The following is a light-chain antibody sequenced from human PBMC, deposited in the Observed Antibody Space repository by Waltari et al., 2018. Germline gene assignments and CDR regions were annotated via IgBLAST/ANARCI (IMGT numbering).Light chain of an antibody. Sequence: DIQMTQSPSTLSASVGDRVTITCRASQIISSLLAWYQQKPGKAPKRLIYKASSLESGVPSRFSGSGSGAEFTLTISSLQPDDFATYYCQQYKRWAYTFGQGTKLEIK. J-gene: IGKJ2*01. CDR2: KAS. CDR3: QQYKRWAYT. CDR1: QIISSL. V-gene: IGKV1-5*03.